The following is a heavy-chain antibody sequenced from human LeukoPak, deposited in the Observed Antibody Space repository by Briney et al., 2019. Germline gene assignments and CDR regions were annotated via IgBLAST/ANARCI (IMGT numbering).Heavy chain of an antibody. CDR2: IYYSGST. Sequence: SETLSLTCTVSGGSLSSSSYYWGWIRQPPGKGLEWIGSIYYSGSTYYNPSLKSRVTISVDTSKNQFSLKLSSVTAADTAVYYCASGSGLFGESFDYWGQGTLVTVSS. CDR3: ASGSGLFGESFDY. D-gene: IGHD3-10*01. CDR1: GGSLSSSSYY. V-gene: IGHV4-39*01. J-gene: IGHJ4*02.